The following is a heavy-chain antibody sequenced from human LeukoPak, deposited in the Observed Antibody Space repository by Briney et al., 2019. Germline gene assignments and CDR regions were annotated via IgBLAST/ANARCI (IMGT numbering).Heavy chain of an antibody. J-gene: IGHJ4*02. V-gene: IGHV1-3*01. CDR1: GYIFTTSA. D-gene: IGHD3-9*01. CDR3: TTSVSEGDEDGILTGFNY. Sequence: ASVKVSCKAAGYIFTTSAIYWVRQAPGQRPERMGWINAGNGNTKYSQNFQDRVSLTRDTSASAAYMELSRLTPEDTAVYYCTTSVSEGDEDGILTGFNYWGQGTLVTVSS. CDR2: INAGNGNT.